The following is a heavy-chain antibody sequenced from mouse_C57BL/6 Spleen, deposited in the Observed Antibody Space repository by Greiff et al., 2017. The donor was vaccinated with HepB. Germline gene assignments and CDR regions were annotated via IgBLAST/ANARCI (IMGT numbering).Heavy chain of an antibody. CDR3: ARKKEDGYYAMDY. V-gene: IGHV2-2*01. D-gene: IGHD2-3*01. CDR1: GFSLTSYG. CDR2: IWSGGST. Sequence: VKLMESGPGLVQPSQSLSITCTVSGFSLTSYGVHWVRQSPGKGLEWLGVIWSGGSTDYNAAFISRLSISKDNSKSQVFFKMNSLQADDTAIYYCARKKEDGYYAMDYWGQGTSVTVSS. J-gene: IGHJ4*01.